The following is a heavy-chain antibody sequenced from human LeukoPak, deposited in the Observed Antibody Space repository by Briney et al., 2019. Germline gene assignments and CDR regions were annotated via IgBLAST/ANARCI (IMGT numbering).Heavy chain of an antibody. D-gene: IGHD4-23*01. V-gene: IGHV1-46*01. J-gene: IGHJ4*02. CDR1: GYIFIDYY. CDR2: FNPSDGRA. CDR3: ARQLRWDQYYFDY. Sequence: ASVKVSCKASGYIFIDYYMHWVRQAPGQGLEWMGTFNPSDGRATYAQKFQGRITVTRDTSTSTVYMELSRLTSDDTAVYYCARQLRWDQYYFDYWGQGTLATVSS.